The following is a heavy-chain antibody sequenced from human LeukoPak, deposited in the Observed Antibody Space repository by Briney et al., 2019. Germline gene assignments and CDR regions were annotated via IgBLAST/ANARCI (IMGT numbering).Heavy chain of an antibody. CDR2: ISAYNGNT. J-gene: IGHJ3*02. CDR3: ARDADSSGYYGVCDI. V-gene: IGHV1-18*01. D-gene: IGHD3-22*01. CDR1: GYTFASYG. Sequence: ASVKVSCKASGYTFASYGISWVRQALGQGLEWMGWISAYNGNTNYAQKLQGRVTMTTDTSTSTAYMELRSLRSDDTAVYYCARDADSSGYYGVCDIWGQGTMVTVSS.